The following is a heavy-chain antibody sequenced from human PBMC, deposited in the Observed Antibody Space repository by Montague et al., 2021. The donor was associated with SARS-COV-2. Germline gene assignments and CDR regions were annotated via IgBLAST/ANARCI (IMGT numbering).Heavy chain of an antibody. Sequence: SETLSLTCTVSGGSISPYYWSWIRQSPGKGLECIGYTSYSGSTDYNPSLKSRVTISIDTSKNQFSLKLSSVTAADTAVYYCARWGGYYDSPYYYYAMDVWGQGTTVTVSS. J-gene: IGHJ6*02. D-gene: IGHD3-3*01. CDR2: TSYSGST. V-gene: IGHV4-59*12. CDR3: ARWGGYYDSPYYYYAMDV. CDR1: GGSISPYY.